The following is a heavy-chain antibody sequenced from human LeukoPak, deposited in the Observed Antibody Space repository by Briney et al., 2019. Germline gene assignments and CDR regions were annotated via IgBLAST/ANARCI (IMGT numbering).Heavy chain of an antibody. CDR1: GFSFTDYY. Sequence: PGGSLRLSCEASGFSFTDYYVTWIRQAPGKGLEWVSHISRTGHSTYYGDSVAGRFTISRDTAKNSLFLQMTSLRAEDTAVYYCARAGDSGDFPLGYFYYMDVWGKGTTVTVSS. J-gene: IGHJ6*03. V-gene: IGHV3-11*01. CDR2: ISRTGHST. CDR3: ARAGDSGDFPLGYFYYMDV. D-gene: IGHD4-17*01.